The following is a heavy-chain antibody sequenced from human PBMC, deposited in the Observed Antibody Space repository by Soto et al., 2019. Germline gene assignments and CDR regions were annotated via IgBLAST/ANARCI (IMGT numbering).Heavy chain of an antibody. J-gene: IGHJ5*02. V-gene: IGHV4-59*01. D-gene: IGHD3-3*01. CDR3: ARVVDFWSGYLFPWFDP. Sequence: SETLSLTCTVSGGSISRYYWSWIRQPPGKGLECIGYIYYSGSTKYSPSLKSRVTISVDTSKNQFSLKLSSVTAADTAVYFCARVVDFWSGYLFPWFDPWGQGTLVTVSS. CDR2: IYYSGST. CDR1: GGSISRYY.